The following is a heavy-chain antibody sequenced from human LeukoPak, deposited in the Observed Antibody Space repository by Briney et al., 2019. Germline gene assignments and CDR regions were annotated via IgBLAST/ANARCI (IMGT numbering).Heavy chain of an antibody. CDR2: MSSTSSYI. CDR3: ARDVYCSSTSCYWSRAHYYGMDV. D-gene: IGHD2-2*01. V-gene: IGHV3-21*01. CDR1: GFTFSSDS. Sequence: PVGYLRLSCAASGFTFSSDSMDWVRQAPVNELDWVSSMSSTSSYIDYEGSVKGRFTISRDNAKNSLYLQMNSLRAEDTAVYYCARDVYCSSTSCYWSRAHYYGMDVWGQGTTVTGYS. J-gene: IGHJ6*02.